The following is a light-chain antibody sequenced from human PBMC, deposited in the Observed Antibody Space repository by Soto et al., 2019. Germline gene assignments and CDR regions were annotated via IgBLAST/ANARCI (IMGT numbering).Light chain of an antibody. CDR2: AAS. J-gene: IGKJ4*01. CDR1: QGISSW. V-gene: IGKV1-12*01. CDR3: QPATGSPLI. Sequence: DIQMTQSPSSVSASVGDRVTITCRTSQGISSWLAWYQQKPGKAPKLLIYAASSLQSGVPSRFTGSGSGTYFTLPISSLQPEVFELYYCQPATGSPLIFGGGTKWDI.